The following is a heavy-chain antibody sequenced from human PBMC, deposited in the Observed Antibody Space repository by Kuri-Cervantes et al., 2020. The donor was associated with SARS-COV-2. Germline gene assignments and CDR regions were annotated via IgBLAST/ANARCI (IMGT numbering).Heavy chain of an antibody. CDR1: GFTFSSYG. CDR2: IRYDGGNK. V-gene: IGHV3-30*02. CDR3: AKGIAVAGTGGFDY. J-gene: IGHJ4*02. D-gene: IGHD6-19*01. Sequence: GESLKISCAASGFTFSSYGMHWVRQAPGKGLEWVAFIRYDGGNKYYADSVKGRFTISRDNSKNTLYLQMNSLRAEDTAVYYCAKGIAVAGTGGFDYWGQGTLVTVSS.